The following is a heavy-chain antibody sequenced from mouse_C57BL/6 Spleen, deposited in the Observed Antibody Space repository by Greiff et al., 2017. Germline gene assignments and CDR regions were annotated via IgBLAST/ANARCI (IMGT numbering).Heavy chain of an antibody. J-gene: IGHJ1*03. D-gene: IGHD1-3*01. Sequence: VQLQQPGAELVRPGTSVKLSCKASGYTFTSYWMHWVKQRPGQGLEWIGVIDPSDSYTNYNQKFKGKATLTVDTSSSTAYMQLSSLTSEDSAVYYCARSGDFDVWGTGTTVTVSS. CDR3: ARSGDFDV. CDR2: IDPSDSYT. CDR1: GYTFTSYW. V-gene: IGHV1-59*01.